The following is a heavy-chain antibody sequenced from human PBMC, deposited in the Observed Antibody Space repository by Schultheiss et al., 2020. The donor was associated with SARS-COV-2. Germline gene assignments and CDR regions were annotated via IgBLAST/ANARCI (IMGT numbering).Heavy chain of an antibody. J-gene: IGHJ4*02. CDR3: ARLNRYSGYVSHFDR. D-gene: IGHD5-12*01. Sequence: GESLKISCKASGYTFTGYYMHWVRQAPGQGLEWMGWINPNSGGTNYAQKFQGRVTMTRDTSISTAYMELSRLRSDDTAVYYCARLNRYSGYVSHFDRWGQGTLVTVSS. V-gene: IGHV1-2*02. CDR1: GYTFTGYY. CDR2: INPNSGGT.